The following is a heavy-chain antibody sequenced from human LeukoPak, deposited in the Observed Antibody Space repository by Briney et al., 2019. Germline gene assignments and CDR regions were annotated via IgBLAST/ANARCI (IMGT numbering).Heavy chain of an antibody. V-gene: IGHV4-59*01. D-gene: IGHD3-22*01. CDR2: IYYSGST. CDR3: AREDSSGYAAFDI. CDR1: GGSTSSYY. Sequence: SETLSLTCTVSGGSTSSYYWSWIRQPPGKGLEWIGYIYYSGSTNYNPSLKSRVTISVDTSKNQFSLKLSSVTAADTAVYYCAREDSSGYAAFDIWGQGTMVTVSS. J-gene: IGHJ3*02.